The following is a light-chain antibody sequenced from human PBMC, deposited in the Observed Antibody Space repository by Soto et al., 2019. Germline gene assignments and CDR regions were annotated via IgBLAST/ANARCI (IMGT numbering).Light chain of an antibody. V-gene: IGKV1-39*01. CDR2: SAS. Sequence: DIQMAQSPSSLSAFVGDRVTITCRASRTISTYLNWYQKKPGRAPRLLIHSASSLQSGIPSRFTGSGSGTEFTLTISGLQPEDFATYYCQQSNSKPWTFGPGTEV. CDR3: QQSNSKPWT. CDR1: RTISTY. J-gene: IGKJ1*01.